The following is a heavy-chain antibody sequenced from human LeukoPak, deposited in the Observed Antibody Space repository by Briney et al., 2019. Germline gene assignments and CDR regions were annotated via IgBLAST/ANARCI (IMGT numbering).Heavy chain of an antibody. CDR1: AFTFSTYA. V-gene: IGHV3-23*01. CDR3: AKERIQLWKYYFDY. D-gene: IGHD5-18*01. Sequence: GGSLRLSCAASAFTFSTYAMSWVRQAPGKGLEWVSAISGSGGSTYYADSVKGRFTISRDNSKNTLYLQMNSLRAEDTAVYYCAKERIQLWKYYFDYWGQGTLVTVSS. J-gene: IGHJ4*02. CDR2: ISGSGGST.